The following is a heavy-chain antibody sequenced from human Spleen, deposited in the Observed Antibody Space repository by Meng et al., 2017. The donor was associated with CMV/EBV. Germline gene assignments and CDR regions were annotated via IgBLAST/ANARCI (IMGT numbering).Heavy chain of an antibody. V-gene: IGHV3-30*02. Sequence: GGSLRLSCAASGFTFDDYAVHWVRQAPGKGLEWVAFIRYDGSNKYYADSVKGRFTISRDNSKNTLYLQMSSLRAEDTALYYCAKDLEWERSRPTPEHDYWGQGTLVTVSS. J-gene: IGHJ4*02. CDR3: AKDLEWERSRPTPEHDY. CDR1: GFTFDDYA. D-gene: IGHD3-3*01. CDR2: IRYDGSNK.